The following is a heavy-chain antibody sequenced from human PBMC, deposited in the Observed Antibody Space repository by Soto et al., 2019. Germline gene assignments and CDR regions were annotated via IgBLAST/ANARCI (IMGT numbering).Heavy chain of an antibody. V-gene: IGHV3-74*01. Sequence: GGSLRLSCAASGFTFSSYWMHWVRQAPGKGLVWVSRINSDGSSTSYADSVKGRFTISRDNAKNTLYLQMNSLRAEDTAVYYCARCELYYYYYMDVWGKGTTVTVSS. CDR1: GFTFSSYW. J-gene: IGHJ6*03. D-gene: IGHD1-7*01. CDR3: ARCELYYYYYMDV. CDR2: INSDGSST.